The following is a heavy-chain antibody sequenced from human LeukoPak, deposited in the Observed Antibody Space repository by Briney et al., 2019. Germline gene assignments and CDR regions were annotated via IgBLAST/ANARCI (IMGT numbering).Heavy chain of an antibody. CDR3: AKAPVTTCRGAFCYPFDY. Sequence: QPGGSLRLSCAASGFTFSNYGMSWVRQAPGTGLEWVSAISGSGDNTYYADSVKGRFTISRDNPKITVYLQMNSLRPEDAAVYYCAKAPVTTCRGAFCYPFDYWGLGALVTVSS. D-gene: IGHD2-15*01. J-gene: IGHJ4*02. CDR2: ISGSGDNT. V-gene: IGHV3-23*01. CDR1: GFTFSNYG.